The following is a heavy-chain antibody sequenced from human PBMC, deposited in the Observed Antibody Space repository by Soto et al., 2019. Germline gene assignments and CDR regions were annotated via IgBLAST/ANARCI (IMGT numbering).Heavy chain of an antibody. D-gene: IGHD3-22*01. CDR1: GFTFSSYA. CDR2: ISYDGSNK. Sequence: QVQLVESGGGVVQPGRSLRLSCAASGFTFSSYAMHWVRQAPGKGLEWVAVISYDGSNKYYADSVKGRFTISRDNSKNTLYLQMNSLRAEDTAVYYCARVYPKINYDSTNDLDAFDIWGQGTMVTVSS. V-gene: IGHV3-30-3*01. J-gene: IGHJ3*02. CDR3: ARVYPKINYDSTNDLDAFDI.